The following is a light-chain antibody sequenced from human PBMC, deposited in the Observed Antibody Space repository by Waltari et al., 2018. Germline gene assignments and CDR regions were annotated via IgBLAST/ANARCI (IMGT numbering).Light chain of an antibody. CDR2: GAS. J-gene: IGKJ4*01. CDR3: QQYGSSSFT. CDR1: QSVSSSY. Sequence: EIVLTQSPGTLSLSPGERATLSCRASQSVSSSYLAWYQQKPGQAPRLLIYGASSRATGIPDRFRGSGSGTDFTLTISRLEPEDFAVYYCQQYGSSSFTVGGGTKVEIK. V-gene: IGKV3-20*01.